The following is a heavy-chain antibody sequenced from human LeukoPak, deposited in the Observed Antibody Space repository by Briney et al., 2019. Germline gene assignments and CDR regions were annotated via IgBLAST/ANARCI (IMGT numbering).Heavy chain of an antibody. CDR2: IYYSGST. V-gene: IGHV4-39*01. Sequence: SETLSLTCTVSGGSTSSSSYYWGWICQPPGKGLEWIGSIYYSGSTYYNPSLKSRVTISVDTSKNQFSLKLSSVTAADAAVYYCARYRDFWSGYLDYWGQGTLVTVSS. J-gene: IGHJ4*02. D-gene: IGHD3-3*01. CDR1: GGSTSSSSYY. CDR3: ARYRDFWSGYLDY.